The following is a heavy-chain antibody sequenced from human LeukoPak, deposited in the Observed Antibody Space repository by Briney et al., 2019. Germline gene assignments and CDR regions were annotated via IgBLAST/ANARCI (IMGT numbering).Heavy chain of an antibody. CDR2: IYHSGTT. V-gene: IGHV4-38-2*01. Sequence: SETLSLTCAVSGYSINSGYYWGWIRPPPGKGLEWIGSIYHSGTTCYNPSLKSRVTISVDTSKNQFSLKLSSVTAADTAVYYCARLKSFSGYFGVFDIWGQGTMVTVSS. CDR1: GYSINSGYY. CDR3: ARLKSFSGYFGVFDI. J-gene: IGHJ3*02. D-gene: IGHD4-17*01.